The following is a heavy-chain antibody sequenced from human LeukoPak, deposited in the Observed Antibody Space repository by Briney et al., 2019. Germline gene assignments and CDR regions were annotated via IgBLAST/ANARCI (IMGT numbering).Heavy chain of an antibody. J-gene: IGHJ4*02. D-gene: IGHD3-9*01. Sequence: PGGSLRLSCAASGFTFSSYSMNWVRQAPGKGLEWVSSIGSSSSYIYYADSVKGRFTISRDNAKNSLYLQMNNLRAEDTAVYYCARDRLPGLTGYYSPFDYWGQGTLVTVSS. CDR1: GFTFSSYS. CDR3: ARDRLPGLTGYYSPFDY. CDR2: IGSSSSYI. V-gene: IGHV3-21*01.